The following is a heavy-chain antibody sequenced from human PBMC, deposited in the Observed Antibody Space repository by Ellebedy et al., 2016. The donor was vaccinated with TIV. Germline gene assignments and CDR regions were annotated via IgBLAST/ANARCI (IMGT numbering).Heavy chain of an antibody. CDR3: ARSGSNWDFDY. CDR2: IYYTGTT. CDR1: GGSISNYY. J-gene: IGHJ4*02. V-gene: IGHV4-59*01. D-gene: IGHD7-27*01. Sequence: MPSETLSLICTVSGGSISNYYWSWIRQPPGKGLEWIGYIYYTGTTNYNPSLKSRVTISVDTSNNQFSLKLGSVTAADTAVYYCARSGSNWDFDYWGQGTLVTVSS.